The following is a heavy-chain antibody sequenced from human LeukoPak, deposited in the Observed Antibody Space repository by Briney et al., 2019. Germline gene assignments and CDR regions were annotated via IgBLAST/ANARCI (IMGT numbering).Heavy chain of an antibody. CDR3: ARDDMVRGIKYYYYGMDV. V-gene: IGHV4-38-2*02. D-gene: IGHD3-10*01. Sequence: SETLSLTCAVSGYSISSGYYWGWVRQPPGKGQEWIGNIYHSGSTYYNPSLKSRVTISVDTSKNQFSLKLSSVTAADTAVYYCARDDMVRGIKYYYYGMDVWGKGTTVTVSS. CDR1: GYSISSGYY. J-gene: IGHJ6*04. CDR2: IYHSGST.